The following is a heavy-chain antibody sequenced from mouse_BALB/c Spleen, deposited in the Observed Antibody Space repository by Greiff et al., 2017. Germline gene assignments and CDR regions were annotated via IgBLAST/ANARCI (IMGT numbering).Heavy chain of an antibody. CDR1: GYAFTNYL. V-gene: IGHV1-54*01. CDR2: INPGSGGT. Sequence: QVQLKESGAELVRPGTSVKVSCKASGYAFTNYLIEWVKQRPGQGLEWIGVINPGSGGTNYNEKFKGKATLTADKSSSTAYMQLSSLTSDDSAVYFCARPLLPSYAMDYWGQGTSVTVSS. J-gene: IGHJ4*01. CDR3: ARPLLPSYAMDY. D-gene: IGHD1-2*01.